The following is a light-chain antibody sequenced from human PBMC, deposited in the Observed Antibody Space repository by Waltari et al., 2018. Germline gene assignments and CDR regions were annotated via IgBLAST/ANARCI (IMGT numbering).Light chain of an antibody. Sequence: SVLTQPPSASGTPGQRVTIFCSGRTSNIGSNYVYWYQHLPGTAPKVLIYRNNQRPSGVPDRFSGSKSDTSASLAISGLRSEDDAHYYCAVWDDSLSGWVFGGGTKVTVL. J-gene: IGLJ3*02. CDR2: RNN. CDR1: TSNIGSNY. V-gene: IGLV1-47*01. CDR3: AVWDDSLSGWV.